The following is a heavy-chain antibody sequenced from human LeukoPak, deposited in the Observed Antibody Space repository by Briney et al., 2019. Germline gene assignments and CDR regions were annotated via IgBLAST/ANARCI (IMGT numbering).Heavy chain of an antibody. J-gene: IGHJ4*02. D-gene: IGHD3-22*01. CDR2: IYYSGST. CDR1: GGSISSSSYY. Sequence: SETLSLTCTVSGGSISSSSYYWGWIRQPPGKGLEWIGSIYYSGSTYYNPSLKSRVTISVDTSKNQFSLKLSSVTAADTAVYYCARDPYDSSAYYYSYFDYWGQGTLVTVSS. CDR3: ARDPYDSSAYYYSYFDY. V-gene: IGHV4-39*07.